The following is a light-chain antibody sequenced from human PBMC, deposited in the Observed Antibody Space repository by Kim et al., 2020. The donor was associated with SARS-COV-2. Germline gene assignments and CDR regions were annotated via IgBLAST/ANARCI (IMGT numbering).Light chain of an antibody. CDR1: QGFGTTY. V-gene: IGKV3-20*01. CDR3: QQYGSSPPIT. Sequence: PAEGATLPGRASQGFGTTYLSWYQQKPGQPLRLLICGASSRAIGIPDRFSGSGSGTDFTLTISRLEPEDFGVYYCQQYGSSPPITFGQGKRLEIK. J-gene: IGKJ5*01. CDR2: GAS.